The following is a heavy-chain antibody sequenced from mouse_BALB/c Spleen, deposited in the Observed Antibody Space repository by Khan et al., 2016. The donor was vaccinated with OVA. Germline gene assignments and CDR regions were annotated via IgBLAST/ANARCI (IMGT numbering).Heavy chain of an antibody. Sequence: EVKLEESGGGLVQPGGSLKLSCIASGFTFSNYWMSWVRQSPEKGLEWVAEIRLRSTYYATHYAESVKGRFTISRDDSKSSVYLQVNNLRTEDTGIYYCTRAWDWYFDVWGAGTTVTVSS. CDR3: TRAWDWYFDV. CDR1: GFTFSNYW. D-gene: IGHD4-1*01. J-gene: IGHJ1*01. V-gene: IGHV6-6*02. CDR2: IRLRSTYYAT.